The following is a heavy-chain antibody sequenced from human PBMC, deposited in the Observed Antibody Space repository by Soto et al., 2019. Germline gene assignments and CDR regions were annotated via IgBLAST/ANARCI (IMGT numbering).Heavy chain of an antibody. CDR3: ARSLSYGSGSFFGPRNWFDP. J-gene: IGHJ5*02. Sequence: ETLSLTCAVYGGSFSGYYGSWIRQPPGKGLEWIGEINHSGSTNYNPSLKSRVTISVDTSKNQFSLKLSSVTAADTAVYYCARSLSYGSGSFFGPRNWFDPWGQGTLVTVYS. D-gene: IGHD3-10*01. V-gene: IGHV4-34*01. CDR2: INHSGST. CDR1: GGSFSGYY.